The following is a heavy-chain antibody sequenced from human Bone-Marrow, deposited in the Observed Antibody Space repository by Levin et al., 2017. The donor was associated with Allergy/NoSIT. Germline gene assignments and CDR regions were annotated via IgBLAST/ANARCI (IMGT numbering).Heavy chain of an antibody. Sequence: GGSLRLSCAASGFTFSSYSMNWVRQAPGKGLEWVSSISSSSSYIYYADSVKGRFTISRDNAKNSLYLQMNSLRAEDTAVYYCARDGNDILTGYGTATFDYWGQGTLVTVSS. CDR3: ARDGNDILTGYGTATFDY. CDR2: ISSSSSYI. CDR1: GFTFSSYS. V-gene: IGHV3-21*01. J-gene: IGHJ4*02. D-gene: IGHD3-9*01.